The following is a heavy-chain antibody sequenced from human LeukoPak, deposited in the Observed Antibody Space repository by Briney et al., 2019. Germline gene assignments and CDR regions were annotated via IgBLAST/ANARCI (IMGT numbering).Heavy chain of an antibody. CDR2: IIPIFGTA. CDR1: GGTFSSYA. CDR3: ARTSMVRGVPDY. Sequence: SVKVSCKASGGTFSSYAISWVRQAPGQGLEWMGGIIPIFGTANYAQKFQGRVTITADESTSTAYMELSSLRSEDTAVYHCARTSMVRGVPDYWGQGTLVTVSS. V-gene: IGHV1-69*13. J-gene: IGHJ4*02. D-gene: IGHD3-10*01.